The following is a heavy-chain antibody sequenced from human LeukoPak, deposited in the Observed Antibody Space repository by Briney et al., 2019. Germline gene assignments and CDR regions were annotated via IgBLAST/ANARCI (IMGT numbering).Heavy chain of an antibody. Sequence: SETLSLTCAVYGGFFSGYYWSWIRQPPGKGLEWIGEINHSGSTNYNPSLKSRVTISVDTSKNQFSLKLSSVTAADTAVYYCASLLYCSSTSCYHPSGQHWGQGALVTVSS. J-gene: IGHJ1*01. D-gene: IGHD2-2*01. CDR1: GGFFSGYY. V-gene: IGHV4-34*01. CDR2: INHSGST. CDR3: ASLLYCSSTSCYHPSGQH.